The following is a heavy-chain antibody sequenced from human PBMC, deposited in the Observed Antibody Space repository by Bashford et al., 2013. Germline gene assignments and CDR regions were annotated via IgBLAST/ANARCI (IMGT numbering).Heavy chain of an antibody. Sequence: GPTPVETNHRPSTLTSHLLWVRHSALVEVVCELESRHAPREGPGVACTHFSNDEKSYSTSLKSRLTITKDTSKNQVVLTMTNMDPVDTATYYCAHSLYYYDSSGYYIEYFQHWGQGTLVTVSS. D-gene: IGHD3-22*01. J-gene: IGHJ1*01. CDR3: AHSLYYYDSSGYYIEYFQH. V-gene: IGHV2-70*12. CDR1: VRHSALVEVV. CDR2: FSNDEK.